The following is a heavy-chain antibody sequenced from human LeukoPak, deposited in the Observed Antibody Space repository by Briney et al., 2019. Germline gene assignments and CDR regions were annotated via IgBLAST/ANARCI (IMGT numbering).Heavy chain of an antibody. CDR2: IYHSGST. D-gene: IGHD6-13*01. CDR3: ARASSWPGSYFDY. J-gene: IGHJ4*02. CDR1: GGSISSSNW. Sequence: PSGTLSLTCAVSGGSISSSNWWSWVRQPPGKGLEWIGEIYHSGSTNYNPSLKGRVTISVDTSKNQFSLKLSSVTAADTAVYYCARASSWPGSYFDYWGQGTLVTVSS. V-gene: IGHV4-4*02.